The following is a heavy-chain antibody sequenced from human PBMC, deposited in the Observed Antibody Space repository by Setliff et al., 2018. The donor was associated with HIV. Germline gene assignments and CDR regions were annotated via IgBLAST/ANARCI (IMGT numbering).Heavy chain of an antibody. V-gene: IGHV3-7*01. D-gene: IGHD2-2*01. CDR2: IKQDGTDK. J-gene: IGHJ4*02. CDR1: GFTFSSYW. Sequence: QPGGSLRLSCAASGFTFSSYWMSWVRQAPGKGLEWAANIKQDGTDKYYVDSVRGRFTISRDNARNSLFLQMNSLRVEDTAVYYCARDTCDTPSCYAGPRFVYWGQGNLVTVSS. CDR3: ARDTCDTPSCYAGPRFVY.